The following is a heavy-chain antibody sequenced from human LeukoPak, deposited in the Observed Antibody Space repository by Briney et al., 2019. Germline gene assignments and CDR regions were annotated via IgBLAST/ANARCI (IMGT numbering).Heavy chain of an antibody. D-gene: IGHD6-6*01. Sequence: PSETLSLTCTVSGGSITGYYWSWIRQPAGKGLEWIGRIYTIGRINYNPSLESRVTMSVDTSKNQFSLKLSSVTAADTAVYYCARDSSGSTSSLPGTNWFNPRGQGTLVTVSS. CDR1: GGSITGYY. V-gene: IGHV4-4*07. CDR3: ARDSSGSTSSLPGTNWFNP. J-gene: IGHJ5*02. CDR2: IYTIGRI.